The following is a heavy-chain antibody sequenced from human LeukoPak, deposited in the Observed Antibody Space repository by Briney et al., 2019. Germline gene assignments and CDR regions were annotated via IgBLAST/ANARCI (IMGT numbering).Heavy chain of an antibody. J-gene: IGHJ4*02. D-gene: IGHD3-16*01. CDR1: VFTFSGSW. CDR3: ARYRHLYY. V-gene: IGHV3-7*01. CDR2: INQDGGEK. Sequence: GGSLRVSCVASVFTFSGSWMSWVRHAPGKGLERVASINQDGGEKYSLDSVKGRFTISRDITKSSLYLQMNSLRAEDTAMYYCARYRHLYYWGQGTLVTDSS.